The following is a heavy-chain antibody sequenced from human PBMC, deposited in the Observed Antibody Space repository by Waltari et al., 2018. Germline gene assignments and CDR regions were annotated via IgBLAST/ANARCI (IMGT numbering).Heavy chain of an antibody. J-gene: IGHJ4*02. V-gene: IGHV1-8*01. CDR1: GYAFTSSD. CDR3: ARETSASDY. CDR2: MNPNSGNT. Sequence: QVQLLQSGAEVKPPGASVMVSCRASGYAFTSSDINWVRQAPGQGLEWMGWMNPNSGNTGYAKKFQGRVTMTRNTAISTAYMELSSLRPEDTAVYYCARETSASDYWGQGTLVTVSS.